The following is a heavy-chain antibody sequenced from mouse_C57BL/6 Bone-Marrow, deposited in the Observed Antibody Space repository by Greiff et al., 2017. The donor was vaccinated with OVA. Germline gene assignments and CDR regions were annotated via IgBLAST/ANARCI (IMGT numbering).Heavy chain of an antibody. CDR1: GFTFSDYY. D-gene: IGHD1-1*01. CDR3: ARRTTVGETGWFAY. V-gene: IGHV5-12*01. CDR2: ISNGGGST. J-gene: IGHJ3*01. Sequence: EVMLVESGGGLVQPGGSLKLSCAASGFTFSDYYMYWVRQTPEKRLEWVAYISNGGGSTYYPDTVKGRFTISRDNAKNTLYLQMSRLKSEDTAMYYGARRTTVGETGWFAYWGQGTLVTVSA.